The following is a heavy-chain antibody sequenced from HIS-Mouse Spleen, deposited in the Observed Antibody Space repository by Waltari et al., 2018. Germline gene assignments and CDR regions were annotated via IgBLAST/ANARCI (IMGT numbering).Heavy chain of an antibody. J-gene: IGHJ4*02. Sequence: QVQLVQSGAEVKKPGASVKVSCKASGYTFTSYDINWVRQATGQGLEWMGWMNTNRGNKGYAKKFQGRVTMTRNTSISTAYMELSSLRSEDTAVYYCARVYYDFWSGYYYWGQGTLVTVSS. V-gene: IGHV1-8*01. CDR2: MNTNRGNK. D-gene: IGHD3-3*01. CDR1: GYTFTSYD. CDR3: ARVYYDFWSGYYY.